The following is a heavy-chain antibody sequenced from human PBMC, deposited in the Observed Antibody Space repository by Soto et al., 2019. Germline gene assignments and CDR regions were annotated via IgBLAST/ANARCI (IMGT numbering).Heavy chain of an antibody. J-gene: IGHJ4*02. D-gene: IGHD3-3*01. CDR1: GFTFSNAW. Sequence: PGGSLRLSCAASGFTFSNAWMNWVRQAPGKGLEWVGRIKSKTDGGTTDYAAPVKGRFTISRDDSKNTLYLQMNSLKTEDTAVYYCAIFYFWNGPAQKVYYISGMDVWGQGALVTVSS. CDR3: AIFYFWNGPAQKVYYISGMDV. V-gene: IGHV3-15*07. CDR2: IKSKTDGGTT.